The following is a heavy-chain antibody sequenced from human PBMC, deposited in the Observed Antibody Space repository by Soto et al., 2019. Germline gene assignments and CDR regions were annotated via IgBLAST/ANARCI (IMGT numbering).Heavy chain of an antibody. J-gene: IGHJ4*02. V-gene: IGHV3-23*01. CDR2: ISGSGGST. CDR3: AKVGIAVAEEVPNYFDD. Sequence: PGGSLRLSCAASGFTFSSYAMSWVRQAPGKGLEWVSAISGSGGSTYYADSVKGRFTISRDNSKNTLYLQMNSLRAEDTAVYYCAKVGIAVAEEVPNYFDDWGQGTLVTVS. CDR1: GFTFSSYA. D-gene: IGHD6-19*01.